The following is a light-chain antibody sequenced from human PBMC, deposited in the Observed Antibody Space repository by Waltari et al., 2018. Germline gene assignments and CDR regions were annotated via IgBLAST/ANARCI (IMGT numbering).Light chain of an antibody. V-gene: IGKV3-20*01. CDR2: GAS. CDR3: QQYGGSPRT. CDR1: QSISSSY. Sequence: EIVLMQSPGTLSLSPGERATLSCRASQSISSSYLAWYQQKPGQAPRLLIYGASIRATGIPDRFSGSGSGTDFTLTISRLEPEDFAVYYCQQYGGSPRTFGQGTKLEIK. J-gene: IGKJ2*01.